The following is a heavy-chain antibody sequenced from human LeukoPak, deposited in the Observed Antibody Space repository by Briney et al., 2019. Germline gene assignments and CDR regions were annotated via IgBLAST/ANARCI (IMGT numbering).Heavy chain of an antibody. D-gene: IGHD3-3*01. CDR3: AKTQGPLGFLEWLLGY. J-gene: IGHJ4*02. CDR1: GFTFSSYA. CDR2: ISGSGDST. V-gene: IGHV3-23*01. Sequence: GGSLRLSCAASGFTFSSYAMSWVSQAPGKGLEWVSAISGSGDSTYYADSVKGRFTISRDNSKNTLYLQMNSLRAENTAVYYCAKTQGPLGFLEWLLGYWGQGTLVTVSS.